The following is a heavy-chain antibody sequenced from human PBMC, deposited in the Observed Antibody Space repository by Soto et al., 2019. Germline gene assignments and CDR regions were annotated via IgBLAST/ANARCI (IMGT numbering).Heavy chain of an antibody. CDR3: ARADRTLVTSYGLDA. CDR1: GGSFSGFY. Sequence: SETLSLTCAVSGGSFSGFYWTWIRQPPGEGLEWIGEINHSGTTNFNPSLRSRLTISLDSSKKHFSLKLTSMTAADAAVYYCARADRTLVTSYGLDAWGPGTTVSVFS. D-gene: IGHD2-21*02. J-gene: IGHJ6*02. CDR2: INHSGTT. V-gene: IGHV4-34*01.